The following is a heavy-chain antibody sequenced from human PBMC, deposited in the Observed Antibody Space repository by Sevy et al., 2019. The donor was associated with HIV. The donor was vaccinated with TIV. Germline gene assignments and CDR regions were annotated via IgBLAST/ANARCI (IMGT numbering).Heavy chain of an antibody. CDR3: AKDFTGYNGLDV. CDR1: GISFTTSG. Sequence: GGSLRLSCRVSGISFTTSGMHWVRQAPGKGLEWVAARSYHGRDKFYAESVKGRSNISRDNSKNMVYLQIDSLRPEDTAVYYCAKDFTGYNGLDVWGQGTMVTVSS. V-gene: IGHV3-30*18. D-gene: IGHD3-9*01. J-gene: IGHJ6*02. CDR2: RSYHGRDK.